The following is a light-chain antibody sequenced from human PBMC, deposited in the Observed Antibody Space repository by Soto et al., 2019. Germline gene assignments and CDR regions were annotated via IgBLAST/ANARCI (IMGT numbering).Light chain of an antibody. CDR2: GAS. Sequence: QSVMTQPAAGSSRTGQWSTISCTRTSSDVGGHDYVSWYQQQPGKAPELSTYGASSRPSGIPNRFSGSRSGNTASLSTSGLQVEVEAQYYCHSYTHSRTPYVSXTGTKPTVL. CDR3: HSYTHSRTPYV. CDR1: SSDVGGHDY. J-gene: IGLJ1*01. V-gene: IGLV2-14*01.